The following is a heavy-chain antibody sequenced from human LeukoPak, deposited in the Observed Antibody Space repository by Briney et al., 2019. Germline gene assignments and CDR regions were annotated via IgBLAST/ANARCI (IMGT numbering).Heavy chain of an antibody. CDR2: IYYTGNT. Sequence: SETLSLTCTVSGGSISYYYWSWIRRPPGKGLECIGYIYYTGNTNYNPSLKSRVTISVDTSKNQFSLNLSSVTAADTAVYYCARSSYGSRLDTWGQGTLVTVSS. V-gene: IGHV4-59*01. D-gene: IGHD6-13*01. CDR3: ARSSYGSRLDT. CDR1: GGSISYYY. J-gene: IGHJ5*02.